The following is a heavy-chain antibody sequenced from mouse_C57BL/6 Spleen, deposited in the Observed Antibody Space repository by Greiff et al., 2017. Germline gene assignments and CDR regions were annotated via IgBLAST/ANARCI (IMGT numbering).Heavy chain of an antibody. CDR2: ISSGGDYI. CDR3: TREGWLPPWFAY. CDR1: GFTFSSYA. Sequence: EVQVVESGEGLVKPGGSLKLSCAASGFTFSSYAMSWVRQTPEKRLEWVAYISSGGDYIYYADTVKGRFTISRDNARNTLYLQMSSLKSEDTAMYYCTREGWLPPWFAYWGQGTLVTVSA. D-gene: IGHD2-3*01. J-gene: IGHJ3*01. V-gene: IGHV5-9-1*02.